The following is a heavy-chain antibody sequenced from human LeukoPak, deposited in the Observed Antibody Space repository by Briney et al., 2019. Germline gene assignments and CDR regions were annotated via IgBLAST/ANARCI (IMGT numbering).Heavy chain of an antibody. CDR2: ISSSSTYI. V-gene: IGHV3-21*01. CDR1: GFTFSSYS. CDR3: AREALNMYYGMDV. D-gene: IGHD1/OR15-1a*01. Sequence: GGSLRLSCAASGFTFSSYSMNWVRQAPGKGLEWVSSISSSSTYIYYADSVKGRFTISRDNAKNSLSLQMNSLRAEDTAVYYCAREALNMYYGMDVWGQGTMVTVSS. J-gene: IGHJ6*02.